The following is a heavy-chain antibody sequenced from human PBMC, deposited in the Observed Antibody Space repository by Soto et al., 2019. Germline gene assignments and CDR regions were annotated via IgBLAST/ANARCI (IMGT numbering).Heavy chain of an antibody. CDR2: TDPSDSYT. Sequence: GESLKIPCKSSGYSFTSYCISWVRQMPGKGLEWMGRTDPSDSYTNYSPSFQVHVTISADKSISTAYLQWSSLKASDTAMYYCARHQLYYYDSSGYYYFDYWGQGTLVTVSS. J-gene: IGHJ4*02. D-gene: IGHD3-22*01. V-gene: IGHV5-10-1*01. CDR1: GYSFTSYC. CDR3: ARHQLYYYDSSGYYYFDY.